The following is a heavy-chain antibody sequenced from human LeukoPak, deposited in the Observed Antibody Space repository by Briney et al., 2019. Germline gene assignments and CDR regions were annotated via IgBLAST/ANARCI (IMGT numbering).Heavy chain of an antibody. CDR2: IYPGDSDT. CDR3: ARGEFYYYDSRVYSPYIY. D-gene: IGHD3-22*01. Sequence: GESLKISCKGSGYSFTSYWIGWVRQMPGKGLEWMGIIYPGDSDTRYSPSFQGQVTISADKSISTAYLQWSSLKASDTARYYGARGEFYYYDSRVYSPYIYWGQGPLVTVSS. J-gene: IGHJ4*02. V-gene: IGHV5-51*01. CDR1: GYSFTSYW.